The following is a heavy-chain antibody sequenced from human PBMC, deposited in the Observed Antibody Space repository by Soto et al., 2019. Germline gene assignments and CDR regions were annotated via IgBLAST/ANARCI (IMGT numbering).Heavy chain of an antibody. CDR1: GFTFNSYA. Sequence: PGGSLRLSCAASGFTFNSYAMSWVRQAPRKGLEWVSTISGSGGSTYYADSVKGHFTVSRDNSKNTLYLQMNNLRAEDTAVYYCAKSPAGRQLDYWGQGTLVTVS. V-gene: IGHV3-23*01. CDR2: ISGSGGST. J-gene: IGHJ4*02. CDR3: AKSPAGRQLDY.